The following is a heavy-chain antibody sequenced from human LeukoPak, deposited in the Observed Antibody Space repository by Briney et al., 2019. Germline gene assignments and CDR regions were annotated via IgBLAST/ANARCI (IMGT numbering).Heavy chain of an antibody. J-gene: IGHJ6*03. D-gene: IGHD1-26*01. CDR2: FDPEDGET. V-gene: IGHV1-24*01. CDR3: ARGAVGATKDYYYYYMDV. CDR1: GYTLTELS. Sequence: GASVKVSCKVSGYTLTELSMHWVRQAPGKGLEWMGGFDPEDGETIYAQKFQGRVTMTEDTSTDTAYMELSSLRSEDTAVYYCARGAVGATKDYYYYYMDVWGKGTTVTVSS.